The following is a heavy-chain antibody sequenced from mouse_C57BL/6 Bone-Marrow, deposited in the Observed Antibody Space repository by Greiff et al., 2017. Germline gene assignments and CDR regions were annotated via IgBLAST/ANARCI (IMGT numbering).Heavy chain of an antibody. CDR2: INPGSGGT. V-gene: IGHV1-54*01. CDR1: GYAFTNYL. J-gene: IGHJ2*01. CDR3: ARSGNLNWDY. Sequence: VQLQQSGAELVRPGTSVKVSCKASGYAFTNYLIAWVKQRPGQGLEWIGVINPGSGGTNYNEKFKGKATLTADKSTSTAYMQLSSLTSEDSAVYCCARSGNLNWDYWGQGTTLTVSS. D-gene: IGHD4-1*01.